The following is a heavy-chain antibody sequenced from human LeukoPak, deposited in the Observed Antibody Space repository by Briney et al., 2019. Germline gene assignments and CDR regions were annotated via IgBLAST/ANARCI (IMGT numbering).Heavy chain of an antibody. CDR3: AKDHLGATYFFDY. V-gene: IGHV3-48*03. J-gene: IGHJ4*02. CDR2: ISSSGNTI. Sequence: GGSLRLSCAASGFTFSSYEMNWVRQAPGKGLEWVSYISSSGNTIYHADSVKGRFTISRDNSKNTLYLQMNSLRAEDTAVYYCAKDHLGATYFFDYWGQGTLVTVSS. CDR1: GFTFSSYE. D-gene: IGHD1-26*01.